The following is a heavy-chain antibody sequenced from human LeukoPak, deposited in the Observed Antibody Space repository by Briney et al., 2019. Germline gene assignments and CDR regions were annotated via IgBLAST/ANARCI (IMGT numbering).Heavy chain of an antibody. D-gene: IGHD6-19*01. V-gene: IGHV4-4*02. J-gene: IGHJ4*02. CDR2: IYHSGST. Sequence: SETLSLTCAVSGGSISSSNWWSWVRQPPGKGLEWIGEIYHSGSTNYNPSLKSRVIISVDKSKNQFSLKLSSVTAADTAVYYCARRGAVAGHFDYWGQGTLVTVSS. CDR1: GGSISSSNW. CDR3: ARRGAVAGHFDY.